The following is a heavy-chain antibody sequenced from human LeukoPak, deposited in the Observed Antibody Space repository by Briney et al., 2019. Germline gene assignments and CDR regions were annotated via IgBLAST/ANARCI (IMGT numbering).Heavy chain of an antibody. V-gene: IGHV1-2*02. J-gene: IGHJ5*02. D-gene: IGHD2-2*01. CDR1: RYTFTGYY. CDR3: ARARGDIVVVPAAIWFDP. CDR2: INPNSGGT. Sequence: ASVKVSCKASRYTFTGYYMHWVRQAPGQGLEWMGWINPNSGGTNYAQKFQGRVTMTRDTSISTAYMELSRLRSDDTAVYYCARARGDIVVVPAAIWFDPWGQGTLVTVSS.